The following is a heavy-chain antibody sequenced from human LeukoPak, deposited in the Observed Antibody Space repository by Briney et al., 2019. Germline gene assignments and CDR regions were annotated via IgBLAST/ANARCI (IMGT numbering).Heavy chain of an antibody. Sequence: SQTLSLTCAISGDSVSSNSAAWTWIRQSPSRGLEWLGRTYYMPKEYNDDAVLVKSRITINPDTSKNKVSLQQNSVNPQHTAVYYCARDHSGYEENNWFYPWGQGTLVTVSS. CDR3: ARDHSGYEENNWFYP. CDR1: GDSVSSNSAA. J-gene: IGHJ5*02. V-gene: IGHV6-1*01. D-gene: IGHD5-12*01. CDR2: TYYMPKEYN.